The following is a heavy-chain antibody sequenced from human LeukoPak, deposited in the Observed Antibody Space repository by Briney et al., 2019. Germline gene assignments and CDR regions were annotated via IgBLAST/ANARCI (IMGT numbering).Heavy chain of an antibody. J-gene: IGHJ3*02. CDR3: TTGIAVAEDAFDI. CDR2: IYSGGST. D-gene: IGHD6-19*01. V-gene: IGHV3-53*01. Sequence: PGGSLRLSCAASGFTVSSNYMSWVRQAPGKGLEWVSIIYSGGSTFYADSVKGRFTISRDNSKNTLYLQMNSLKTEDIAVYYCTTGIAVAEDAFDIWGQGTMVTVSS. CDR1: GFTVSSNY.